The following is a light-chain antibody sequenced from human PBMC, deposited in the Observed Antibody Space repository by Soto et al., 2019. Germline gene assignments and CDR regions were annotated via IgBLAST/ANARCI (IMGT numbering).Light chain of an antibody. Sequence: QSALTQPASVSGSPGQSITISCTGTSSDVGGYNYVSWYQQHPGKAPKLMIYDVSNRPSGVSNRFSGSKSGNTASLTISGLPAEAEADYYCSSYTSSSTLVVFGGGTKLTVL. CDR2: DVS. CDR1: SSDVGGYNY. CDR3: SSYTSSSTLVV. V-gene: IGLV2-14*01. J-gene: IGLJ2*01.